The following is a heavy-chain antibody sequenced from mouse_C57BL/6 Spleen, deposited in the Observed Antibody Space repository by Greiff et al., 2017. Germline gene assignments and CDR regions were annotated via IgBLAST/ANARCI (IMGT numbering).Heavy chain of an antibody. V-gene: IGHV1-59*01. Sequence: VQLQQPGAELVRPGTSVKLSCKASGYTFTSYWMHWVKQRPGQGLEWIGVIDPSDSYTNYNQKFKGKATLTVDTSSSTAYMQLSSLTSEDSAVYYCARGGSNYLAWFAYWGQGTLVTVSA. CDR3: ARGGSNYLAWFAY. D-gene: IGHD2-5*01. CDR1: GYTFTSYW. J-gene: IGHJ3*01. CDR2: IDPSDSYT.